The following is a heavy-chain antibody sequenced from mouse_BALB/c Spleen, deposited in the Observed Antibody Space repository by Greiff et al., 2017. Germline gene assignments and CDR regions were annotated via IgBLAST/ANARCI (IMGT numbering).Heavy chain of an antibody. V-gene: IGHV5-17*02. J-gene: IGHJ2*01. D-gene: IGHD3-1*01. CDR1: GFTFSSFG. CDR3: ARGLGPYYFDY. Sequence: EVQRVESGGGLVQPGGSRKLSCAASGFTFSSFGMHWVRQAPEKGLEWVAYISSGSSTIYYADTVKGRFTISRDNPKNTLFLQMTSLRSEDTAMYYCARGLGPYYFDYWGQGTTLTVSS. CDR2: ISSGSSTI.